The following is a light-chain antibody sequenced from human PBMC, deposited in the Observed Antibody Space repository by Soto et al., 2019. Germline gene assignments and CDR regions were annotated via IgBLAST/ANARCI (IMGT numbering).Light chain of an antibody. CDR1: SSDVGGYNY. Sequence: QSALTQPPSASGSPGQSVTISCTGTSSDVGGYNYVSWYQQHPGKAPKLMIYEVSKRPSGVPDRFSGSKSDNTASLTVSGLQAEDEADYYCTSYARSNNFVVFGGGTKLTVL. J-gene: IGLJ2*01. CDR2: EVS. CDR3: TSYARSNNFVV. V-gene: IGLV2-8*01.